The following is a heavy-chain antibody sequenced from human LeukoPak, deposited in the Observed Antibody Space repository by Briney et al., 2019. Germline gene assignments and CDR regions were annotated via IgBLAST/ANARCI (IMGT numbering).Heavy chain of an antibody. Sequence: SETLSLTCTVSGGSISSSSYYWGWIRQPPGKGLEWIGSIYYSGSTYYNPSLKSRVTMSVDTSKNQFSLKLSSVTAADTAVYYCARAYWAAGWGYFQHWGQGTLVTVSS. V-gene: IGHV4-39*07. CDR1: GGSISSSSYY. D-gene: IGHD6-13*01. CDR3: ARAYWAAGWGYFQH. J-gene: IGHJ1*01. CDR2: IYYSGST.